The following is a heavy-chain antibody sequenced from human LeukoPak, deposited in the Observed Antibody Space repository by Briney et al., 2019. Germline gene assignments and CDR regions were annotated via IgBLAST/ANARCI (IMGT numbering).Heavy chain of an antibody. J-gene: IGHJ4*02. CDR1: GFTFSSYW. Sequence: GGSLRLSCAASGFTFSSYWMSWVRQAPGKGLEWVANIKQDGSEKYYVDSVKGRFTISRDNAKNSLYLQMNSLRAEDTAVYYCARAGYYDFWSAYQSGYWGQGTLVTVSS. V-gene: IGHV3-7*01. D-gene: IGHD3-3*01. CDR3: ARAGYYDFWSAYQSGY. CDR2: IKQDGSEK.